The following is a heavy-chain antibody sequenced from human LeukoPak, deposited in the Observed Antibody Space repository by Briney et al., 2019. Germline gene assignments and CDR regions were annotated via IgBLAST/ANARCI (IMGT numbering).Heavy chain of an antibody. Sequence: GGSLRLSCAASGFTFSSYAMSWVRQAPGKGLEWVSAISGSGGSTYYADSVKGRFTISRDNSKNTLYLQMNSLRAEDTAVYYCAKTSDPGYSSSWYAYYSDYWGQGTLVTVSS. CDR2: ISGSGGST. D-gene: IGHD6-13*01. V-gene: IGHV3-23*01. CDR1: GFTFSSYA. CDR3: AKTSDPGYSSSWYAYYSDY. J-gene: IGHJ4*02.